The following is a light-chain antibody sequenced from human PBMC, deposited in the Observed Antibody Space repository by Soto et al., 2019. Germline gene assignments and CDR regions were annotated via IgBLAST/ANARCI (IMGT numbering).Light chain of an antibody. CDR2: AAS. CDR3: QQSNDWFFPT. V-gene: IGKV3-15*01. CDR1: QSVSRN. J-gene: IGKJ1*01. Sequence: EIVMTQSPATLSVSPGERATLSCRASQSVSRNLAWYQQRPGQPPRLLIYAASTRATGIPARFSGSGSGTEFTLTISSLQSEDFAVYYCQQSNDWFFPTFGQGTKVAFK.